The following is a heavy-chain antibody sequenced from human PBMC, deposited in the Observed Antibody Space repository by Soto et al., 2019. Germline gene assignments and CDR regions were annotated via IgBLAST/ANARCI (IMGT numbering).Heavy chain of an antibody. CDR2: INPNSGGT. Sequence: ASVKVSCKASGYTFTGYYMHWVRQAPGQGLEWMGWINPNSGGTNYAQKFQGWVTMTRDTSISTAYMELSRLRSDDTAVYYCARDLSRFGSGSYFRSSWFDPWGQGTLVTVS. CDR3: ARDLSRFGSGSYFRSSWFDP. D-gene: IGHD3-10*01. CDR1: GYTFTGYY. J-gene: IGHJ5*02. V-gene: IGHV1-2*04.